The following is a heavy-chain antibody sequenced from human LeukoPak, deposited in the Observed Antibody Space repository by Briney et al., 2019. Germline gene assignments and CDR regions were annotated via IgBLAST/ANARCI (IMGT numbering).Heavy chain of an antibody. CDR2: IYYSGST. V-gene: IGHV4-59*01. Sequence: SETLSLTCTVSGGSISSYHWSWIRQPPGKGLEWIGYIYYSGSTNYNPSLKSRVTISVDTSKNQFSLKLSSVTAADTAVYYCARERWVSSGWYGEYYYYYMDVWGKGTTVTVSS. J-gene: IGHJ6*03. D-gene: IGHD6-19*01. CDR1: GGSISSYH. CDR3: ARERWVSSGWYGEYYYYYMDV.